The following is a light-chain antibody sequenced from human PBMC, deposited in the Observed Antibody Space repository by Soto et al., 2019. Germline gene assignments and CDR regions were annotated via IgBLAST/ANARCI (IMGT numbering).Light chain of an antibody. V-gene: IGLV2-14*01. Sequence: QSALAPPSSLSGSPGQSITISCTGTSSDAGNYIFVSWYRQHPGKAPKLMIYDINNRPSGVSNRFSGSKSGNTASLTISGLQAEDEADYYCVSYTTSASYVFGTGTKVTVL. CDR2: DIN. CDR3: VSYTTSASYV. CDR1: SSDAGNYIF. J-gene: IGLJ1*01.